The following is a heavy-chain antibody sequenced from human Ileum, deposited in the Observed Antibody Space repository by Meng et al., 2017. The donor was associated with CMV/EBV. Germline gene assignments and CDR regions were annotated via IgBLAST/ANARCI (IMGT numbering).Heavy chain of an antibody. V-gene: IGHV3-33*01. CDR3: ARANTGGGYLDY. CDR2: IWYDGSKK. Sequence: CEASGFTLSDYGSHWARQASGKGLEWVAVIWYDGSKKEYTDSVKGRFTISRDNSNKMVYLQMSSLRVDDTAVYYCARANTGGGYLDYWGRGTLVTVSS. CDR1: GFTLSDYG. J-gene: IGHJ4*02. D-gene: IGHD2-8*02.